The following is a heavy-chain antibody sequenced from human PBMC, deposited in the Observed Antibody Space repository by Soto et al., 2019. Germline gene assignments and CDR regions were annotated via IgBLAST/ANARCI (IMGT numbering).Heavy chain of an antibody. V-gene: IGHV4-30-2*01. CDR2: IYHGGNS. Sequence: QLQLQESGSGLVKPSQTLPLTCAVSGGSISSGGYSWSWIRQPPGKGLEWIGYIYHGGNSYYNPSLKSRVTISIDSSQNQFSLKLSSVTAADTAVYYCAREFGYYFDYWGQGTLVTVSS. CDR3: AREFGYYFDY. CDR1: GGSISSGGYS. J-gene: IGHJ4*02. D-gene: IGHD3-10*01.